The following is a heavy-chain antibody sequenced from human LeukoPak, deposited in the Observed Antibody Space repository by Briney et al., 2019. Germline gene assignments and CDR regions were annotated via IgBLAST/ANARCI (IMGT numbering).Heavy chain of an antibody. V-gene: IGHV3-48*01. D-gene: IGHD2-15*01. CDR3: ARIWVINCSGGSCYYFEY. CDR2: LSSSSSSI. CDR1: GFTFSDYS. Sequence: GGSLRLSCAASGFTFSDYSMTWVRQTPGKGLEWVSYLSSSSSSIYHADSVKGRFTISRDNAKKSLYLQMNSLRAEDTAVYYCARIWVINCSGGSCYYFEYWGQGTLVTVSS. J-gene: IGHJ4*02.